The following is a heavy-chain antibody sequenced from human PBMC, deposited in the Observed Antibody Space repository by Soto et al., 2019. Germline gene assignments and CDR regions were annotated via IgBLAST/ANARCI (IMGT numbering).Heavy chain of an antibody. CDR1: VGSISSGSYY. D-gene: IGHD1-7*01. Sequence: SETLSRTGTVSVGSISSGSYYWSWIRQHPGKGLEWIGYIYYSGSTYYNPSLKSRVTISVDTSKNQFSMKPSSVTAADTAVYYCARGLDWNFTGGGAFDIWGQGRMVTV. V-gene: IGHV4-31*03. CDR3: ARGLDWNFTGGGAFDI. CDR2: IYYSGST. J-gene: IGHJ3*02.